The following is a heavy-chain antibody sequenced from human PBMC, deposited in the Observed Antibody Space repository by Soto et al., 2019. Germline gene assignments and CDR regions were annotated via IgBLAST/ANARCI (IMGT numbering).Heavy chain of an antibody. J-gene: IGHJ4*02. V-gene: IGHV3-74*01. CDR1: GFTFSGYW. D-gene: IGHD2-2*01. CDR2: LNPNGTFT. CDR3: ARGGTSTTYGGLFYN. Sequence: EVQLVESGGGLVQPGGSLRLSCAGSGFTFSGYWMHWVRQAPGKGPVWVSRLNPNGTFTTNADSVTGRFTLSRDNAKNTVYLQMNSLGADETAVYYCARGGTSTTYGGLFYNWGQGTLVTVSS.